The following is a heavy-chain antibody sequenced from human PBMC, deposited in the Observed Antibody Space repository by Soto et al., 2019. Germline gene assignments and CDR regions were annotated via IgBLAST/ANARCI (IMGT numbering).Heavy chain of an antibody. CDR1: GGTFSSYT. V-gene: IGHV1-69*02. CDR2: IIPILGIA. J-gene: IGHJ6*02. CDR3: ARVGTTVTVGGGGMDV. Sequence: QVQLVQSGAEVKKPGSSVKVSCKASGGTFSSYTISWVRQAPGQGLEWMGRIIPILGIANYAQKFQGRVTITADKSTSTAYMELSSLRSEDTAVYYCARVGTTVTVGGGGMDVWGQGTTVTVSS. D-gene: IGHD4-17*01.